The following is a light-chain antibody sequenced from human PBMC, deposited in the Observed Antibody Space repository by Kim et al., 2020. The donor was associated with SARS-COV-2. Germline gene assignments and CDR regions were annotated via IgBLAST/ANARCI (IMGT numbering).Light chain of an antibody. CDR3: QQSYSTPYT. CDR2: AAS. V-gene: IGKV1-39*01. J-gene: IGKJ2*01. Sequence: SASVGDRLTITCRASQSISNFLNWYQQKPGKAPKLLIYAASSLRSGVPSRFSGSGSGTDFTLTISSLQPEDFATYHCQQSYSTPYTFGQGTKLEI. CDR1: QSISNF.